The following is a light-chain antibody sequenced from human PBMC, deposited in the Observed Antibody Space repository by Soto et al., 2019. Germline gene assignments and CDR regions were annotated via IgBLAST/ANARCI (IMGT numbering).Light chain of an antibody. V-gene: IGKV1-27*01. CDR2: AAS. CDR3: QKYNGSPRT. Sequence: DIQMTQSPSSLSASVGDRVTMTCRASQGISNYLAWYQQKPGKVPKLLIDAASTLQSGFPSRFSGCGSGTDFTLTISSLQPKDVATYFCQKYNGSPRTFGQGTSVEIK. J-gene: IGKJ1*01. CDR1: QGISNY.